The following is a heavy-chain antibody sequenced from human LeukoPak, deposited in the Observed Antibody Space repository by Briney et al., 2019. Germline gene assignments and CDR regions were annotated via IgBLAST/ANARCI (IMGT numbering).Heavy chain of an antibody. CDR2: ISGSGGST. D-gene: IGHD2-2*01. CDR1: GFTFSNYA. Sequence: QPGGSLKLSCAASGFTFSNYAMNWVRQAPGKGLEWVSSISGSGGSTYYADSVKGRFTISRDNSKNTLHLQMNSLRAEDTAVYYCAKPSYCSRTSCSSFDPWGQGTLVTVSS. V-gene: IGHV3-23*01. CDR3: AKPSYCSRTSCSSFDP. J-gene: IGHJ5*02.